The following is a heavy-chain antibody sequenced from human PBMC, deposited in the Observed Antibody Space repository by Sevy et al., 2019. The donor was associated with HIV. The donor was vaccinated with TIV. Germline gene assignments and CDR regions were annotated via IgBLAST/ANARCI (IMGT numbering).Heavy chain of an antibody. CDR2: ISGISNYI. CDR3: ARGENWNYAGY. V-gene: IGHV3-21*01. J-gene: IGHJ4*02. Sequence: GGSLRLSCAASGFTFSSYSTNWVRQAPGKGLEWVSSISGISNYIYYADSLKGRFTISRDNAKNSLYLEMNSLRVEDTAVYYCARGENWNYAGYWGQGTLVTVSS. CDR1: GFTFSSYS. D-gene: IGHD1-7*01.